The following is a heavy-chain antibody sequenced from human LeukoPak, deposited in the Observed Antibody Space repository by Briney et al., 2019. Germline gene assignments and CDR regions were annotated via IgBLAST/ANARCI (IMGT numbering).Heavy chain of an antibody. V-gene: IGHV4-31*03. D-gene: IGHD3-3*01. CDR1: GGSISSGGYY. CDR3: ARDDGFFGVVPPPKYYYGMDV. CDR2: IYYSGST. Sequence: SQTLSLTCTVSGGSISSGGYYWSWIRQHPGKGLEWIGYIYYSGSTYYNPSLKSRVTISVDTSKNQFSLKLSSVTAADTAVYYRARDDGFFGVVPPPKYYYGMDVWGQGTTVTVSS. J-gene: IGHJ6*02.